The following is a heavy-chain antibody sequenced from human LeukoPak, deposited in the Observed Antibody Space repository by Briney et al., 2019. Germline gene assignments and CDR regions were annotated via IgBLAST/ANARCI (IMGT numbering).Heavy chain of an antibody. CDR1: GFTFGDYA. CDR2: SNWNSCSI. V-gene: IGHV3-9*01. D-gene: IGHD6-6*01. CDR3: ARVWGSSALLRY. Sequence: GRSMRLSCAASGFTFGDYAMHWVRQAPGKGLEWVAGSNWNSCSIGYADSVKGRFTISKDNAKNSLYLQMNSLGAEDTAVYYWARVWGSSALLRYWGQGTLVTVSS. J-gene: IGHJ4*02.